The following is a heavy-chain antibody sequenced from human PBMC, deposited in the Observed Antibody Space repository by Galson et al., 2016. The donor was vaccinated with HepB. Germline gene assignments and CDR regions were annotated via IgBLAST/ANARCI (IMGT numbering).Heavy chain of an antibody. CDR2: IEGDGTRP. D-gene: IGHD3-10*01. Sequence: SLRLSCAVSGFTFRNHQMHWVRQVSGKGLVWVSRIEGDGTRPIYADSVKGRFTISRDNAENTLYLQMNSLRAEDTAIYYCATYYYGLGHAYWGQGTLITVSS. CDR3: ATYYYGLGHAY. J-gene: IGHJ4*02. V-gene: IGHV3-74*01. CDR1: GFTFRNHQ.